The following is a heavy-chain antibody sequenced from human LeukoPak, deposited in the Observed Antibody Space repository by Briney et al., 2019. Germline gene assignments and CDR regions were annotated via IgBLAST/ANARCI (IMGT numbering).Heavy chain of an antibody. CDR3: ARGELLDY. Sequence: SETLSLTCTVSGGSISTYYWSWIRQSPGKGLQWLGYIYHSGTTTYNPSLKSRVTISLDTTKNQISLNVSSVTAADTAVYFCARGELLDYWGQGTLVTVSS. CDR2: IYHSGTT. CDR1: GGSISTYY. J-gene: IGHJ4*02. D-gene: IGHD1-7*01. V-gene: IGHV4-59*01.